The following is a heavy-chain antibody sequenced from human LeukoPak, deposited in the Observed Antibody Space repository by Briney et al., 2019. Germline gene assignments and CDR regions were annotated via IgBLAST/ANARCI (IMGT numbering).Heavy chain of an antibody. V-gene: IGHV5-51*01. CDR3: ARLAYSTTWSAARFDP. D-gene: IGHD3-16*01. CDR2: IYHGDSDT. CDR1: GYNFITYW. J-gene: IGHJ5*02. Sequence: GESLKISFKGSGYNFITYWIAWVRQMPGKGLEWMGIIYHGDSDTRYSPSFQGQVTISAHKSIRTAYLQWSSLKASDTAMYYCARLAYSTTWSAARFDPWGQGTLVTVSS.